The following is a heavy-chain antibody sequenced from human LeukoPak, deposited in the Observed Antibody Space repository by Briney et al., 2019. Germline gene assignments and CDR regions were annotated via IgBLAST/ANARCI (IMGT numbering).Heavy chain of an antibody. CDR1: GFTLSSYW. CDR2: IESDGSTT. CDR3: ARGYGSGSSLPFDY. J-gene: IGHJ4*02. Sequence: PGGSLRLSCVASGFTLSSYWMHWVRQAPGKGLGWVSRIESDGSTTTYADSVKGRFTISRDNAKNTLYLQLNSLRAEDTAVYYCARGYGSGSSLPFDYWGQGTLVTVSS. D-gene: IGHD3-10*01. V-gene: IGHV3-74*01.